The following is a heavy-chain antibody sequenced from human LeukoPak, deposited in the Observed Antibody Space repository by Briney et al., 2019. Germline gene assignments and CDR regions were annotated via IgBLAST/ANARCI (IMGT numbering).Heavy chain of an antibody. D-gene: IGHD1-26*01. CDR3: ATTLRSGSYYFDS. CDR1: GFTFNACW. V-gene: IGHV3-7*03. CDR2: VNQNGNTK. J-gene: IGHJ4*02. Sequence: GGSLRLSCAASGFTFNACWLSWVRQAPGKGLEWVANVNQNGNTKLYVDSVKGRFTISRDNAKNSLVLQMDSLRVEDTAVYYCATTLRSGSYYFDSWGQGTLVTVSS.